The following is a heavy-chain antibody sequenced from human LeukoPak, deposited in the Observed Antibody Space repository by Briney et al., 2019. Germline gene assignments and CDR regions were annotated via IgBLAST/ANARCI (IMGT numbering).Heavy chain of an antibody. Sequence: PSETLSLTCTVSGGSISSGGYYWSWIRQHPGKGLEWIGRIYSSGYTNYNPSLTSRVTMSVDTSKNEFSLKLSSVTAADTAVYYCARDVGAQRSGWYSVAFDIWGQGTMVTVSS. V-gene: IGHV4-61*02. D-gene: IGHD6-19*01. CDR3: ARDVGAQRSGWYSVAFDI. CDR2: IYSSGYT. CDR1: GGSISSGGYY. J-gene: IGHJ3*02.